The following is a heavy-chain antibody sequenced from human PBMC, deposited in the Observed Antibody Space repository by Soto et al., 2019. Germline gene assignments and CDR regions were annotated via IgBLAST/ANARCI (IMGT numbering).Heavy chain of an antibody. D-gene: IGHD5-18*01. J-gene: IGHJ6*02. V-gene: IGHV3-53*01. Sequence: EVQLVESGGGLIQPGGSLRLSCAASGFTVSSNYMSWVRQAPGKGLEWVSVIYSGGITYYADSVKGRFTISRDNSKNTLYLQMNSLRAEDPAVYYCARDALVQLGGMDVWGQGTTVTVSS. CDR2: IYSGGIT. CDR1: GFTVSSNY. CDR3: ARDALVQLGGMDV.